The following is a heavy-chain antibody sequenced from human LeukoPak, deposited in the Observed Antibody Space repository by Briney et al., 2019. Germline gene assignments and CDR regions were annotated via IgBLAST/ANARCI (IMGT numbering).Heavy chain of an antibody. CDR3: ARDEVVPGPADI. CDR2: IIPILGIA. V-gene: IGHV1-69*04. CDR1: GGTFSSYA. Sequence: ASVKVSCKASGGTFSSYAISWVRQAPGQGLEWMGRIIPILGIANYAQKFQGRVTMTTDTSTSTAYMELRSLRSDDTAVYYCARDEVVPGPADIWGQGTMVTVSS. D-gene: IGHD2-2*01. J-gene: IGHJ3*02.